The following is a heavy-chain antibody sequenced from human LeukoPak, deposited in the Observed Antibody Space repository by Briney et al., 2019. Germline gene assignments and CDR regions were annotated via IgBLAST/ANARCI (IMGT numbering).Heavy chain of an antibody. J-gene: IGHJ4*02. CDR1: GVNFSDYF. V-gene: IGHV3-11*01. CDR2: ISKTGRGI. CDR3: AAVRYSTIWSFEFDN. Sequence: PGGSLRLSCAASGVNFSDYFMSWIRQSPGKGLQWLAYISKTGRGIEYAEPVRGRFTISRDNAKNSVFLQMDSRRPEDTAMYFCAAVRYSTIWSFEFDNWGQGALVTVSS. D-gene: IGHD5-12*01.